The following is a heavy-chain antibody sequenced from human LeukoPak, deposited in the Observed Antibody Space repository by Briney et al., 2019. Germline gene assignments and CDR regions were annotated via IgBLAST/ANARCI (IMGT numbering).Heavy chain of an antibody. CDR1: GYTFTGYY. CDR3: ARGFVYCGRDCYQSERAFDI. J-gene: IGHJ3*02. CDR2: INPNGGGA. Sequence: GASVKVSCKASGYTFTGYYMHWVRQAPGQGLGWMGWINPNGGGANYAQNFQDRITMTRDTSVSTAYMDLSSLRSDDTAVYYCARGFVYCGRDCYQSERAFDIWGQGTMVTVSS. D-gene: IGHD2-21*01. V-gene: IGHV1-2*02.